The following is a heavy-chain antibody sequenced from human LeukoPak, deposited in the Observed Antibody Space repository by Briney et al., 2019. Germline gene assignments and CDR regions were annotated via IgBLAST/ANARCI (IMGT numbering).Heavy chain of an antibody. J-gene: IGHJ4*02. V-gene: IGHV4-34*01. CDR3: AREGQRGITMVRGVTKPYYFDY. CDR2: INHSGST. D-gene: IGHD3-10*01. Sequence: KPSETLSLTCTVSGGSISSYYWSWIRQPPGKGLEWIGEINHSGSTNYNPSLKSRVTISVDTSKNQFSLKLSSVTAADTAVYYCAREGQRGITMVRGVTKPYYFDYWGQGTLVTVSS. CDR1: GGSISSYY.